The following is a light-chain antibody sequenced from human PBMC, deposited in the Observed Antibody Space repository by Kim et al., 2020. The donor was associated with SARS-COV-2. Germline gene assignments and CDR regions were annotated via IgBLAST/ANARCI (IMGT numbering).Light chain of an antibody. CDR3: SSYTSSSRV. J-gene: IGLJ3*02. CDR1: SSDVGGYNY. Sequence: PGQSITISCIGTSSDVGGYNYVSWYQQHPGKAPKLMIYDVSKRPSGVSNRFSGSKSGNTASLTISGLQAEDEADYYCSSYTSSSRVFGGGTQLTVL. V-gene: IGLV2-14*04. CDR2: DVS.